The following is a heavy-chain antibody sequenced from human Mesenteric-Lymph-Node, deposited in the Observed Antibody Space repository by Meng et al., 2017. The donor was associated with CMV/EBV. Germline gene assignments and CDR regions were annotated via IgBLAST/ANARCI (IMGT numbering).Heavy chain of an antibody. CDR1: GFTFSSYS. CDR2: ISSSGNTI. D-gene: IGHD2-15*01. J-gene: IGHJ6*02. V-gene: IGHV3-48*04. Sequence: GGSLRLSCAASGFTFSSYSMNWVRQAPGKGLEWVSYISSSGNTIYYADSVKGRFTISRDNAKNSLYLQMNILRAEDTAVYYCARALILFCMDVWGQGTTVTVSS. CDR3: ARALILFCMDV.